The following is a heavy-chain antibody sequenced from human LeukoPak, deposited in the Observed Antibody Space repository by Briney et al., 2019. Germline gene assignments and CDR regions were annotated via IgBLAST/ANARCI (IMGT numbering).Heavy chain of an antibody. CDR3: ARRRLGYYFDY. J-gene: IGHJ4*02. Sequence: PGGSLRLSCGVYGGSFSGYYWSWIRQPPGKGLEWIGEINPRGSTNYNPSIKSRVTLSADTSKNQFSLTLNSVTAADTAVYYCARRRLGYYFDYWGQGTLVTVSS. CDR1: GGSFSGYY. V-gene: IGHV4-34*01. D-gene: IGHD5-24*01. CDR2: INPRGST.